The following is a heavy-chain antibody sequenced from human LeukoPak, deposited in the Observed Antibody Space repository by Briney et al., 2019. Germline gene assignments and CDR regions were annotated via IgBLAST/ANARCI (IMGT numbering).Heavy chain of an antibody. CDR3: ARFNEQQMYFQH. J-gene: IGHJ1*01. D-gene: IGHD6-13*01. Sequence: GGSLRLSCAASGFIVSGDFMSWVRQAPGKGLEWVSVIYSGGNTYHADSVKGRFTVSRDNSKNTVYLQMNSLRVEDTAVYYCARFNEQQMYFQHWGQGTLVSVSS. CDR2: IYSGGNT. V-gene: IGHV3-53*01. CDR1: GFIVSGDF.